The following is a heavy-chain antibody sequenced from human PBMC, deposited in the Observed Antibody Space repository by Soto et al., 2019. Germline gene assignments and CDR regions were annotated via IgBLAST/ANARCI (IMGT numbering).Heavy chain of an antibody. CDR2: IYHSGST. CDR1: GGSISSGGYS. Sequence: SETLSLTCAVSGGSISSGGYSWSWIRQPPGKGLEWIGYIYHSGSTYYNPSLKSQVTISVDRSKNQFSLKLSSVTAADTAVYYCARGGSGSYYIGFDYWGQGTLVTVSS. D-gene: IGHD3-10*01. J-gene: IGHJ4*02. CDR3: ARGGSGSYYIGFDY. V-gene: IGHV4-30-2*01.